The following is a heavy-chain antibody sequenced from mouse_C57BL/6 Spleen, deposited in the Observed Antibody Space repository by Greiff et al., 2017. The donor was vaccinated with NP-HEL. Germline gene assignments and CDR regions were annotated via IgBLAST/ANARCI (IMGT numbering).Heavy chain of an antibody. CDR1: GFTFSSYA. J-gene: IGHJ4*01. CDR3: ARDDGYYVYAMDY. CDR2: ISDGGSYT. V-gene: IGHV5-4*01. D-gene: IGHD2-3*01. Sequence: EVKLVESGGGLVKPGGSLKLSCAASGFTFSSYAMSWVRQTPEKRLEWVATISDGGSYTYYPANVKGRFTISRDNAKNNLYLQMSHLKSEDTAMYYCARDDGYYVYAMDYWGQGTSVTVSS.